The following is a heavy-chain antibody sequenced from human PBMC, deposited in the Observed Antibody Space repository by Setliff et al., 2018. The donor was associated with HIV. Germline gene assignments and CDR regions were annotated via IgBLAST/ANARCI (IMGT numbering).Heavy chain of an antibody. CDR1: GVSITSHY. CDR2: GHHSGHT. Sequence: PSETLSLTCTVSGVSITSHYWNWIRQSPGKGLEWIGFGHHSGHTRQNPSLASRVTISVDMSKNQFSLKLNSLSAADTAFYYCARARVYFPGDDCHAGNFDHWGQGTLVTVSS. V-gene: IGHV4-4*09. J-gene: IGHJ1*01. D-gene: IGHD2-21*02. CDR3: ARARVYFPGDDCHAGNFDH.